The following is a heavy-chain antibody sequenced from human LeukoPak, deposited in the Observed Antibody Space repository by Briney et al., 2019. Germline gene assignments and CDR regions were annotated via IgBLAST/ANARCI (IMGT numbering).Heavy chain of an antibody. V-gene: IGHV1-69*05. CDR3: ARDGVGYYDSSGYYLFDY. CDR1: GGTFSSYA. Sequence: SVKVSCKASGGTFSSYAISWVRQAPGQGLEWMGGIIPIFGTANYAQKFQGRVTITTDESTSTAYMELSSLRSEDTAVYYCARDGVGYYDSSGYYLFDYWGQGTLVTVSS. CDR2: IIPIFGTA. D-gene: IGHD3-22*01. J-gene: IGHJ4*02.